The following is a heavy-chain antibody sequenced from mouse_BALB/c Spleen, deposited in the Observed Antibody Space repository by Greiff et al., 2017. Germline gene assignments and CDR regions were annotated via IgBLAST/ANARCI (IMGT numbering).Heavy chain of an antibody. J-gene: IGHJ2*01. CDR3: ARVDLNYGYVDY. D-gene: IGHD2-2*01. V-gene: IGHV3-2*02. CDR2: ISYSGST. Sequence: EVKVEESGPGLVKPSQSLSLTCTVTGYSITSDYAWNWIRQFPGNKLEWMGYISYSGSTSYNPSLKSRISITRDTSKNQFFLQLNSVTTEDTATYYCARVDLNYGYVDYWGQGTTLTVSS. CDR1: GYSITSDYA.